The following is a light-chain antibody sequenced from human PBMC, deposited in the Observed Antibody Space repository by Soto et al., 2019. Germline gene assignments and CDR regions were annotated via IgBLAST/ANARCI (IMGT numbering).Light chain of an antibody. V-gene: IGLV1-40*01. CDR3: RTLDRSLTAGV. CDR2: GDT. CDR1: STDVGAGYY. Sequence: QSVLTQPPSVSGAPGQWVTISCTGSSTDVGAGYYVHWYQQLPGKAPKLLISGDTNRPSGVPYRFSGSKSGNSASLPITGLLTADDAAYYCRTLDRSLTAGVFGGGTKVTVL. J-gene: IGLJ3*02.